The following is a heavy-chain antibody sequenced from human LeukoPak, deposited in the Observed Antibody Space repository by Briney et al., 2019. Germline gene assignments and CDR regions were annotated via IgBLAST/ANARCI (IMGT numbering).Heavy chain of an antibody. Sequence: GGPLRLSCAASGFTFSDYYMSWIRQAPGKGLEWVSYISSSGSTIYYADSVKGRFTISRENAKNSLYLQMNSLRAEDTAVYYCAREAQIITMVRGYFDYWGQGTLVTVSS. V-gene: IGHV3-11*04. D-gene: IGHD3-10*01. CDR3: AREAQIITMVRGYFDY. CDR2: ISSSGSTI. J-gene: IGHJ4*02. CDR1: GFTFSDYY.